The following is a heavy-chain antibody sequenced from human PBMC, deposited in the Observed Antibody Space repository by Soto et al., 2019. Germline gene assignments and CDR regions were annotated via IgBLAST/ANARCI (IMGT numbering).Heavy chain of an antibody. V-gene: IGHV2-5*01. Sequence: QITLKESGPTLVKPTQTLTLTCTFSGFSLTTSGVGVGCIRQPPGKALEWLAVIHWNGDKHYSSSLKSRLTITKDTSNIQVVLTMTNMDPVDTATYYCAHRRVGAGMDYWGPGTLVTVSS. J-gene: IGHJ4*02. CDR1: GFSLTTSGVG. CDR3: AHRRVGAGMDY. CDR2: IHWNGDK.